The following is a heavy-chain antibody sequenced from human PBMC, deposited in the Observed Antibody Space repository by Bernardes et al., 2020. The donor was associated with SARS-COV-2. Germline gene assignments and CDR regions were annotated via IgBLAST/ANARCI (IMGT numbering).Heavy chain of an antibody. D-gene: IGHD3-3*01. J-gene: IGHJ3*02. CDR1: GYTFTGYY. Sequence: ASVKDSCKASGYTFTGYYMHWVRQAPGQGLEWMGWINPNSGGTNYAQKFQGWVTMTRDTSISTAYMELSRLRSDDTAVYYCARNRFLGGVDAFDIWGQGTMVTVSS. CDR3: ARNRFLGGVDAFDI. CDR2: INPNSGGT. V-gene: IGHV1-2*04.